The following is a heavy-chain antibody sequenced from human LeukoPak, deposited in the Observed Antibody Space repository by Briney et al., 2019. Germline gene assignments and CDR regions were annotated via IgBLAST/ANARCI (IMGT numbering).Heavy chain of an antibody. CDR3: ARLLGQPRGSNSYFDY. Sequence: SETLSLTCTVSGGSISSYYWYWIRQPPGNGLEWIGYIYYSGSTNYNPSLKSRVTISIDTSKNQSSLKLSSVTAADTAVYYCARLLGQPRGSNSYFDYWGQGTLVTVSS. J-gene: IGHJ4*02. CDR1: GGSISSYY. V-gene: IGHV4-59*08. CDR2: IYYSGST. D-gene: IGHD3-16*01.